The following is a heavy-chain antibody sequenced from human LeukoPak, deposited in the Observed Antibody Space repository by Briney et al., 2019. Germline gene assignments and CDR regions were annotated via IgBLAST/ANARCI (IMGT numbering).Heavy chain of an antibody. CDR2: IYPRDSRT. D-gene: IGHD3-10*01. Sequence: GESLKISCKGYGYSFSSFWIAWVRQAPGKGLEWMGVIYPRDSRTTYSPSFQGQVTISADKSISTAYLQWSSLKASDIAIYYCARHLSSITSSPNYWGPGTLVTVSS. J-gene: IGHJ4*02. CDR1: GYSFSSFW. CDR3: ARHLSSITSSPNY. V-gene: IGHV5-51*01.